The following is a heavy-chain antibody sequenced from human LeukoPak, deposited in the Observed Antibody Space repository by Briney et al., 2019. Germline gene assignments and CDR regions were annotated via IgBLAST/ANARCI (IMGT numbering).Heavy chain of an antibody. CDR3: SRGPAYYYDSSGYDLVWFDP. D-gene: IGHD3-22*01. Sequence: PGGSLRLSCAASGFKFSLYGIHWVRQAPGKGLEWVAVISYDGSNKYYADSVKGRFTISRDNSKNTLYLQMSSLRAEDTAVYYCSRGPAYYYDSSGYDLVWFDPWGQGTLVTVSS. J-gene: IGHJ5*02. V-gene: IGHV3-30*19. CDR1: GFKFSLYG. CDR2: ISYDGSNK.